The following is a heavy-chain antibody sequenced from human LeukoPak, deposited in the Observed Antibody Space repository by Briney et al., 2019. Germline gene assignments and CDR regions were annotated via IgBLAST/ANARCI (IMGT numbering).Heavy chain of an antibody. CDR2: INQNGVT. J-gene: IGHJ6*03. CDR3: ARLGMVRGLILTYNYNMDV. Sequence: MPSETLSLTCTVSGGSISSSGYYWGWIRQPPGKGLEWIGEINQNGVTNYNPSLKSRTSISIDTSTKQFSLSMSAVTAADTAVYYCARLGMVRGLILTYNYNMDVWGKGTTVTISS. D-gene: IGHD3-10*01. V-gene: IGHV4-39*07. CDR1: GGSISSSGYY.